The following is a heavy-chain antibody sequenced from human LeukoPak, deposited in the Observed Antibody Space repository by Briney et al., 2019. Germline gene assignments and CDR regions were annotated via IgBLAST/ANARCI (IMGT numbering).Heavy chain of an antibody. CDR1: GFTFDDYA. J-gene: IGHJ4*02. CDR3: AKDPYYYDSRGYFDY. V-gene: IGHV3-9*01. Sequence: GGSLRLSCAASGFTFDDYAMHWVRQAPGKGLEWVSGISWNSGSIGYADSVKGRFTISRDNAKNSLYLQMNSLRAEDTAVYYCAKDPYYYDSRGYFDYWGQGTLVTVSS. CDR2: ISWNSGSI. D-gene: IGHD3-22*01.